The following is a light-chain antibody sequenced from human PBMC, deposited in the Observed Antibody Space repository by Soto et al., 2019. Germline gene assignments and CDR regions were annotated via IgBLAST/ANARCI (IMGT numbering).Light chain of an antibody. V-gene: IGLV4-69*01. CDR3: QTWGTGIQV. CDR1: NGHSSYA. Sequence: QAVVTQSPSASASLGASVKLTCTLTNGHSSYAIARHQQQPEKGPRYLMKLNSDGSHSKGDGIPDRFSGSSSGAERYLTISSLQSEDEADYYCQTWGTGIQVFGGGTKLTVL. CDR2: LNSDGSH. J-gene: IGLJ3*02.